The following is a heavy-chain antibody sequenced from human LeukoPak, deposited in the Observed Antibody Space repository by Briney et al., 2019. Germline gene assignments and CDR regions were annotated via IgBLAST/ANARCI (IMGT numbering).Heavy chain of an antibody. CDR2: IYHGGST. CDR3: AGHKYYNFWGSFNWFDP. Sequence: SETLSLTCFVSGASIISNNYYWAWLRQPPGKGLEWIGSIYHGGSTSYNPYLKSRVTMSVDTSKSHFTLKLNSVTAADTAVYSCAGHKYYNFWGSFNWFDPWGQGTLVIVSS. V-gene: IGHV4-39*01. CDR1: GASIISNNYY. D-gene: IGHD3-3*01. J-gene: IGHJ5*02.